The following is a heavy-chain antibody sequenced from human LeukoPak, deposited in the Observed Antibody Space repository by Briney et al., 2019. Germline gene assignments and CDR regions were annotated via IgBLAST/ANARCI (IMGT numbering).Heavy chain of an antibody. Sequence: ATVKLSCKTSGYIFTDPYMHWVRQAPGKGLEWMGRFDPEGGDTLYAEKFQGRVTINADTSTATSYMEVSSLTSEDTAVYYCATDAEYRIAARKLDYWGQGTLVTVSA. CDR3: ATDAEYRIAARKLDY. D-gene: IGHD6-6*01. V-gene: IGHV1-69-2*01. CDR2: FDPEGGDT. J-gene: IGHJ4*02. CDR1: GYIFTDPY.